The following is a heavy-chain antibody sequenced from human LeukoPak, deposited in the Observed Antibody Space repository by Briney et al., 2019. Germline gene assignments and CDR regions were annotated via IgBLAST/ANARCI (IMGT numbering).Heavy chain of an antibody. J-gene: IGHJ6*02. CDR1: GFTFSGYA. CDR3: ARDVDYYDILSGYYQHFGMDV. V-gene: IGHV3-53*01. Sequence: GGSLRLSCAASGFTFSGYAMSWVRQAPGKGLEWVSIIYSGGSTYHADSVKGRLTISRDNSKNTLYLQMNSLRAEDTAVYYCARDVDYYDILSGYYQHFGMDVWGQGTTVTVSS. D-gene: IGHD3-9*01. CDR2: IYSGGST.